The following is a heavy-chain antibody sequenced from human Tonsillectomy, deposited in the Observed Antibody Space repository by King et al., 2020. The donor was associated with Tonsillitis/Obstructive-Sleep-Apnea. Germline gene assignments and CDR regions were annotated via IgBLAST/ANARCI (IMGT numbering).Heavy chain of an antibody. CDR3: ARDQGDGHKPHSYFDL. CDR2: IYSSGST. D-gene: IGHD5-24*01. CDR1: GGSISSGGYY. J-gene: IGHJ2*01. Sequence: QLQESGPGLVKPSQTLSLTCTVSGGSISSGGYYWTWIRQHPGKGLEWIGYIYSSGSTYYNPSLKRRVTMSVDTSKNQFSLRLSSMTAADTAVYYCARDQGDGHKPHSYFDLWGRGTLVTVSS. V-gene: IGHV4-31*03.